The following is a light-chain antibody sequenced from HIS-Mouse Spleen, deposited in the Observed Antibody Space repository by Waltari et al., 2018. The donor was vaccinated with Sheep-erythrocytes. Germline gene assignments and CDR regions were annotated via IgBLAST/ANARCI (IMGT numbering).Light chain of an antibody. CDR2: EDN. CDR1: RCSTASHY. J-gene: IGLJ2*01. V-gene: IGLV6-57*02. CDR3: QSYDSSNHVV. Sequence: NFMLTQPHSVSQSPGKKVTISCTGSRCSTASHYEHSSQQRPGSGPTTVIYEDNQRPSGVPDRFSGSIDSSSNSASLTISGLKTEDEADYYCQSYDSSNHVVFGGGTKLTVL.